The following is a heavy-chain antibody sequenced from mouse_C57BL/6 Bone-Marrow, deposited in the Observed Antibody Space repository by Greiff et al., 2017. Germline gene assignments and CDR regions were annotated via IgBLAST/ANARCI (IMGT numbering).Heavy chain of an antibody. D-gene: IGHD2-2*01. CDR1: GYTFTSYW. Sequence: QLQQPGAELVKPGASVKLSCKASGYTFTSYWMHWVKPRPGQGLEWIGMIHPNSGSTNYNEKFKSKATLTVDKSSSTAYMQLSSLTSEDSAVYDCARWGYGSYWYFDVWGTGTTVTVSA. V-gene: IGHV1-64*01. CDR3: ARWGYGSYWYFDV. CDR2: IHPNSGST. J-gene: IGHJ1*03.